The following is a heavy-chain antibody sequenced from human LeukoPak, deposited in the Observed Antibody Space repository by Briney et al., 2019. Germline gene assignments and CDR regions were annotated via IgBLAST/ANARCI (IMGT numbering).Heavy chain of an antibody. Sequence: GGSLRLSCAASGFTFSDYYMSWIRQAPGKGLEWVSYISSSGSTIYYADSVKGRFTISRDNAKNSLYLQMNSLRAEDTAAYYCARSGPPYCSGGSCYEAPYYYYGMDVWGQGTTVTVSS. CDR3: ARSGPPYCSGGSCYEAPYYYYGMDV. J-gene: IGHJ6*02. CDR2: ISSSGSTI. D-gene: IGHD2-15*01. V-gene: IGHV3-11*01. CDR1: GFTFSDYY.